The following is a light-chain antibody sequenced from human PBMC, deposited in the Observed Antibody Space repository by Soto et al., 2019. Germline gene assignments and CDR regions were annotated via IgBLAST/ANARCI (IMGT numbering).Light chain of an antibody. V-gene: IGLV2-23*01. J-gene: IGLJ2*01. CDR1: SSDVGSYNL. CDR3: CSYAGSSTPVV. Sequence: QSVLTQPASVSGSPGQSITISCTGTSSDVGSYNLVSWYQQHPGKAPKLMIYEGSKRPSGVSNRFSGSKSGNTASLTISGLQAEDEADYYCCSYAGSSTPVVFGGETKLTVL. CDR2: EGS.